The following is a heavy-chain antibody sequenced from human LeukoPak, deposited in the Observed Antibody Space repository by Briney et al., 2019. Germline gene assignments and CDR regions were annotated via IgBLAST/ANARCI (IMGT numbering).Heavy chain of an antibody. Sequence: SVKVSCKASGGTLSSYAISWVRQAPGQGLEWMGGIIPIFGTANYAQKFQGRVTITTDESTSTAYMELSSLRSEDTAVYYCARDPHGYSGYEDAFDIWGQGTMVTVSS. CDR2: IIPIFGTA. CDR1: GGTLSSYA. D-gene: IGHD5-12*01. J-gene: IGHJ3*02. V-gene: IGHV1-69*05. CDR3: ARDPHGYSGYEDAFDI.